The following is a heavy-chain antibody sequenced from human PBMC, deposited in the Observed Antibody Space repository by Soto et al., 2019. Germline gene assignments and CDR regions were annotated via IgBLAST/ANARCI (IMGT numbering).Heavy chain of an antibody. V-gene: IGHV3-23*01. CDR1: GFTVSSYA. D-gene: IGHD1-1*01. CDR3: AKQQGPGTPYYYAMDV. Sequence: EVQLLESGGGLVQPGGSLRLSCAASGFTVSSYAMTWVRQAPGKGLEWVSVIRCTCDTTYYADSVKGRFTISRDNSKNTLYLQMSSLRAEDTAIYYCAKQQGPGTPYYYAMDVWGQGTTVTVSS. J-gene: IGHJ6*02. CDR2: IRCTCDTT.